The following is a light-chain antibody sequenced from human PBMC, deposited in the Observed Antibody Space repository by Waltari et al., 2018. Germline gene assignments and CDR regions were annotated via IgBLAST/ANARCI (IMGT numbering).Light chain of an antibody. CDR3: QQFEDLPPT. CDR2: GAS. CDR1: QDIKNY. V-gene: IGKV1-33*01. J-gene: IGKJ4*01. Sequence: DIQMTQYPSSLSASAGDRVTITCQASQDIKNYVNWYQLKPGKAPKLLIHGASSLELGVPPKFAGDGSGTDFTFTITSFHPEDTATYFCQQFEDLPPTFGGGTKVEI.